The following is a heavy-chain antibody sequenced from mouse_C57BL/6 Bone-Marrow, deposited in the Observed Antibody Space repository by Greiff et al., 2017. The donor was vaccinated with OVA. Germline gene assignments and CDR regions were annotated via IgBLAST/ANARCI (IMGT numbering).Heavy chain of an antibody. D-gene: IGHD1-1*01. J-gene: IGHJ2*01. Sequence: QVQLQQPGAELVMPGASVKLSCKASGYTFTSYWMHWVKQRPGQGLEWIGEIDPSDSYTNYNQKFKGKSTLTVDKSSSTAYMQLSSLTSEDSAVYYCASGITTVVDYFDYWGQGTTLTVSS. CDR1: GYTFTSYW. CDR2: IDPSDSYT. CDR3: ASGITTVVDYFDY. V-gene: IGHV1-69*01.